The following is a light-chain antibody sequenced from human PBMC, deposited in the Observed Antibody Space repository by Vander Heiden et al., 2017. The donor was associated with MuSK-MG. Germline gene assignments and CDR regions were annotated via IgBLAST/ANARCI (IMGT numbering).Light chain of an antibody. CDR2: GAS. V-gene: IGKV3-20*01. CDR1: QSVYSSY. J-gene: IGKJ1*01. CDR3: QHSKT. Sequence: EIVLTQSPGTLSLSPGERATLSCRASQSVYSSYLVWDQQKPGQAPRLPIYGASSRATGIKDRFSGSGSGTDFTLTSRRMEPDDFEGHDGQHSKTFGQGTKVEIK.